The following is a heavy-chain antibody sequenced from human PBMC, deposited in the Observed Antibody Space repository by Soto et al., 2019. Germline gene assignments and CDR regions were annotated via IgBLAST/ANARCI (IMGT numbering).Heavy chain of an antibody. CDR1: GYSFTSQY. Sequence: QVQLVQSGAEVKKPGASVKISCEASGYSFTSQYVHWVRQAPGQGLEWMGIINPNGGSTTYAQKFQGRVPMTRDTSTSTVYMELGSLTSEDTAVYYFAKEKWLRPGGGGTEPLDIWGQGTMVTVAS. CDR3: AKEKWLRPGGGGTEPLDI. CDR2: INPNGGST. V-gene: IGHV1-46*03. J-gene: IGHJ3*02. D-gene: IGHD5-12*01.